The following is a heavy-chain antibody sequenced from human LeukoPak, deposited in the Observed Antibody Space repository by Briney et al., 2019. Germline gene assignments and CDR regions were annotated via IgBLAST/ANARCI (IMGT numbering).Heavy chain of an antibody. J-gene: IGHJ3*02. V-gene: IGHV3-7*01. Sequence: GGSLRLSCAASGFSFSNHWMSWVRQAPGKGLEWVANIKQDGSEKYCVDSVKGRFTISRDNAKNSLYLQMNSLRAEDAAVYYCARDKYGWSNQEGAFDIWGQGTMVTVSS. CDR2: IKQDGSEK. D-gene: IGHD2-8*02. CDR1: GFSFSNHW. CDR3: ARDKYGWSNQEGAFDI.